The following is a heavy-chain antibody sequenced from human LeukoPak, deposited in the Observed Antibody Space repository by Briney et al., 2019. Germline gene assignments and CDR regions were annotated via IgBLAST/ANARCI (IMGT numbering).Heavy chain of an antibody. J-gene: IGHJ3*02. CDR3: ARGNWNYYAFDI. V-gene: IGHV4-34*01. D-gene: IGHD1-7*01. Sequence: PSETLSLTCAVYGGSFSGYYWSWIRQPSGKGLEWIGEIYHSGSTNYKPSLKSRVTISLDTSKNQFSLKLSSVTAADTAVYYCARGNWNYYAFDIWGQGTMVTVSS. CDR2: IYHSGST. CDR1: GGSFSGYY.